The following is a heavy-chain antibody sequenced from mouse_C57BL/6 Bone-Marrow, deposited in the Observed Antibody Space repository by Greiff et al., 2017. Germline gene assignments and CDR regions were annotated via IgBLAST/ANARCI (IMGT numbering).Heavy chain of an antibody. V-gene: IGHV5-12*01. D-gene: IGHD1-1*01. Sequence: EVQVVESGGGLVQPGGSLKLSCAASGFTFSDYYMYWVRQTPEKRLEWVAYISNGGGSTYYPDTVKGRFTISRDTAKNTLYLQLSRLKSEDTAMYYCARHGGTTVVAPPWFAYWGQGTLVTVSA. CDR2: ISNGGGST. CDR3: ARHGGTTVVAPPWFAY. J-gene: IGHJ3*01. CDR1: GFTFSDYY.